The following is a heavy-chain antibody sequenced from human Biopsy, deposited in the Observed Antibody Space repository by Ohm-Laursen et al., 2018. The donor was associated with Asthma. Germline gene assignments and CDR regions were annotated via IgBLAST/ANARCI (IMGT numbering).Heavy chain of an antibody. CDR1: GGSVSTGSYY. V-gene: IGHV4-61*01. CDR3: ARAQDYYDSRGYYRSFDY. J-gene: IGHJ4*02. Sequence: GTLSLTWTVSGGSVSTGSYYWSWIRQPPGKGLEWLGYIYYTGSDNYNPSLKSRVTISVDTSKNQFSLKLSSVTAADTAVYYCARAQDYYDSRGYYRSFDYWGQGTLVTVSS. CDR2: IYYTGSD. D-gene: IGHD3-22*01.